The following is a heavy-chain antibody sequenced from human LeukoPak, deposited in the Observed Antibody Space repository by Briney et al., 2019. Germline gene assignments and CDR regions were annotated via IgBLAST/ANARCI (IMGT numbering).Heavy chain of an antibody. Sequence: SETLSLTCTVSGGSISSSNYYWGWIRQPPGKGLEWIGNIYYSGSTYYKPSLKTRVTISVDTSKNQFSLKLTSVTDADTAVYYCAVGITILGVAASFDSWGQGNLVIVSS. D-gene: IGHD3-3*01. V-gene: IGHV4-39*01. J-gene: IGHJ4*02. CDR3: AVGITILGVAASFDS. CDR2: IYYSGST. CDR1: GGSISSSNYY.